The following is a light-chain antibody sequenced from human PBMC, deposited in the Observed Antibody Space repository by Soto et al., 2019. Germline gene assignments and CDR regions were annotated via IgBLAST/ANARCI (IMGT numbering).Light chain of an antibody. CDR3: QQNYSHPRT. CDR2: GAS. Sequence: DIQMTQSPSSLSASVGDRVTITCRASQSISNSLIWYQQKPGIAPKFLVYGASTLQIGVPSRFSGSGSGTDFTLTISSLQPGDFATYYCQQNYSHPRTFGQGTRLDIK. V-gene: IGKV1-39*01. J-gene: IGKJ5*01. CDR1: QSISNS.